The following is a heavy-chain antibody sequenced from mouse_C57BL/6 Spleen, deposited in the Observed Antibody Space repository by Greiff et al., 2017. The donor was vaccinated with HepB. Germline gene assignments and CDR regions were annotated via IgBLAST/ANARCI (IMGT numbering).Heavy chain of an antibody. J-gene: IGHJ2*01. CDR3: ARDYGSSPYYFDY. V-gene: IGHV1-82*01. CDR2: IYPGDGDT. Sequence: VQLQQSGPELVKPGASVKISCKASGYAFSSSWMNWVKQRPGKGLEWIGRIYPGDGDTNYNGKFKGKATLTADKPSSTAYMQLSSLTSEDSAVYFCARDYGSSPYYFDYWGQGTTLTVSS. D-gene: IGHD1-1*01. CDR1: GYAFSSSW.